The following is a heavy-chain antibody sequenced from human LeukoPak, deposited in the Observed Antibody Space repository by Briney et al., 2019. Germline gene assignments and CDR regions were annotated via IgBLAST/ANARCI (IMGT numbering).Heavy chain of an antibody. CDR3: ATYYDFWSGYMYYFDY. CDR1: GFTFSSYG. J-gene: IGHJ4*02. V-gene: IGHV3-23*01. CDR2: ISGSGGTT. D-gene: IGHD3-3*01. Sequence: GGSLRLSCAASGFTFSSYGMQWVRQAPGKGLEWVSAISGSGGTTYYADSVKGRFTVSRDNSKNTLYLQMNSLRAEDTAVYYCATYYDFWSGYMYYFDYWGQGTLVTVSS.